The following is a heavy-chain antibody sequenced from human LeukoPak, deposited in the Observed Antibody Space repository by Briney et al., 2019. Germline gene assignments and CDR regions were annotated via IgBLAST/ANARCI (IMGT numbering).Heavy chain of an antibody. V-gene: IGHV3-33*01. Sequence: PGGSLRLSCAASGFTFSSYGMHWVRQAPGKGLEWVAVIWYDGSNKYYADSVKGRFTISRDNAKNSLYLQMNSLRGEDTAVYYCAREAGYCSGTSCYFYFDCWGQGTLVTVSS. D-gene: IGHD2-2*01. CDR1: GFTFSSYG. CDR2: IWYDGSNK. CDR3: AREAGYCSGTSCYFYFDC. J-gene: IGHJ4*02.